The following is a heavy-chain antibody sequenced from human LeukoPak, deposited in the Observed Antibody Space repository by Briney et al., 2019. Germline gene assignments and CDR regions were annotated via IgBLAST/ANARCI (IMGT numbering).Heavy chain of an antibody. CDR1: GYSFTSYW. CDR2: IYPADSDT. D-gene: IGHD2-21*02. CDR3: ATNAAANCGGDCYHDAFDI. V-gene: IGHV5-51*01. Sequence: GESLKISCKGSGYSFTSYWIAWVRPMPGKGLEWMGIIYPADSDTRYSPSFQGQVTISADKSISTAYLQWNSLKASDTAMYYCATNAAANCGGDCYHDAFDIWGQGTMVTVSS. J-gene: IGHJ3*02.